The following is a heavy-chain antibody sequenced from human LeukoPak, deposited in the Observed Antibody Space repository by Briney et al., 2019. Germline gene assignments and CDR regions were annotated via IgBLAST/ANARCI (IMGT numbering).Heavy chain of an antibody. CDR2: IYYSGST. D-gene: IGHD3-10*01. J-gene: IGHJ4*02. CDR1: GGSFSSGGNY. V-gene: IGHV4-39*07. CDR3: ARKGYGSGSYYNPFDY. Sequence: PSQTLSLTCTVSGGSFSSGGNYWGWIRQPPGKGLEWIGSIYYSGSTYYNPSLKSRVTISVDTSKNQFSLKLSSVTAADTAVYYCARKGYGSGSYYNPFDYWGQGTLVTVSS.